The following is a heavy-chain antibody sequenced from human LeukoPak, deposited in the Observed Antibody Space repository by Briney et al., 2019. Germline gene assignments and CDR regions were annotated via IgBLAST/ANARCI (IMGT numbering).Heavy chain of an antibody. J-gene: IGHJ4*02. CDR2: IYYSGST. D-gene: IGHD3-10*01. CDR1: GGSISSYY. Sequence: SETLSLTCTVSGGSISSYYWSWIRQPPGKGLEWIGYIYYSGSTNYNPSLKSRVTISVDTSKNQFSLKLSSVTAADTAVYYCARVGSRGFGYWGQGTLVTVSS. CDR3: ARVGSRGFGY. V-gene: IGHV4-59*01.